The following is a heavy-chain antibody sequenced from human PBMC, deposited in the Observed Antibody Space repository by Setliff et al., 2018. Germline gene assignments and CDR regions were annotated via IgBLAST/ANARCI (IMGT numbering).Heavy chain of an antibody. Sequence: LSLTCSVSGASITSYYWSWIRQPPGKGLEWVSYISSSSSTVYYADSVKGRFTISRDNAKNLLYLQMNSLRAEDTAVYYCAKMLSGYIGGYRDFDHWGRGTLVTVSS. D-gene: IGHD6-19*01. CDR2: ISSSSSTV. CDR1: GASITSYY. J-gene: IGHJ4*02. V-gene: IGHV3-11*01. CDR3: AKMLSGYIGGYRDFDH.